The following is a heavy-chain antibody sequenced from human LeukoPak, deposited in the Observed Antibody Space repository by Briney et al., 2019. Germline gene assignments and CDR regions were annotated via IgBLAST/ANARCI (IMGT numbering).Heavy chain of an antibody. CDR2: FYYSGSP. D-gene: IGHD2-21*02. CDR3: ARDCDGDCYSGDP. V-gene: IGHV4-39*07. CDR1: GDSISSSNYY. J-gene: IGHJ5*02. Sequence: SETLSLTCTVSGDSISSSNYYWGWIRQPPGKGLEWIGSFYYSGSPYYNPSLKSRVTLSIDTSKNQFSLNLTSVTAADTAMYYCARDCDGDCYSGDPWGQGTLVTVSS.